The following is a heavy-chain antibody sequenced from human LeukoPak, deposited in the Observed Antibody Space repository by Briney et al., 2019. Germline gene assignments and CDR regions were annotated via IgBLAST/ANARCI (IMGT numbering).Heavy chain of an antibody. CDR2: LYYSGSI. CDR1: GGSISSYY. CDR3: ARAGQGYSFDY. J-gene: IGHJ4*02. Sequence: PSETLSLTCTVSGGSISSYYWSWIRQPPGQGLEWIGYLYYSGSISYNPSLKSRLTISLDTSKNQFSLKLSSVTAADTAVYYCARAGQGYSFDYWGQGTLVTVSS. D-gene: IGHD2-15*01. V-gene: IGHV4-59*01.